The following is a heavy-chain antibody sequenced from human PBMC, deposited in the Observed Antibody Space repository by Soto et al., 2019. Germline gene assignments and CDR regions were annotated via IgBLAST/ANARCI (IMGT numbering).Heavy chain of an antibody. D-gene: IGHD3-10*01. J-gene: IGHJ6*03. V-gene: IGHV1-69*02. CDR1: GGTFSSYT. CDR2: IIPILGIA. Sequence: ASVKVSCKASGGTFSSYTISWVRQAPGQGLEWMGRIIPILGIANYAQKFQGRVTITADKSTSTAYMELSSLRSEDTAVYYCARGERPMVRGVREVCMDVWGKGTTVTVSS. CDR3: ARGERPMVRGVREVCMDV.